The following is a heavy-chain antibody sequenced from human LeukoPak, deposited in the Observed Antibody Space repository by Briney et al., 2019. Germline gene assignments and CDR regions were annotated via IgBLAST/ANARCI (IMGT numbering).Heavy chain of an antibody. CDR1: GGSISHYY. V-gene: IGHV4-4*07. Sequence: SETLSLTCTVSGGSISHYYWSWIRQPAGKGLEWIGHIYSTGSPNNNPSLKSRVTISLAKSKNQFSLKLTSVTAADTAVYYCARAYSISCYYFDYWGQGTLVTVSS. CDR3: ARAYSISCYYFDY. D-gene: IGHD6-13*01. CDR2: IYSTGSP. J-gene: IGHJ4*02.